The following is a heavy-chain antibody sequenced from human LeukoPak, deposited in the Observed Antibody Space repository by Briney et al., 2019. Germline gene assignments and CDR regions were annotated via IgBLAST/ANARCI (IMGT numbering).Heavy chain of an antibody. CDR1: GFTFSSYE. J-gene: IGHJ5*02. CDR2: ISSRGGNI. D-gene: IGHD2-15*01. Sequence: GGCLRHSCAASGFTFSSYEMNWVREAPGEGVGRGSYISSRGGNIYYAESMKGRFTISRDNAKNSLYLQMHRLSAEDTDIYYCARVVAAPPTYNWFDPWGQGTLVTVSS. V-gene: IGHV3-48*03. CDR3: ARVVAAPPTYNWFDP.